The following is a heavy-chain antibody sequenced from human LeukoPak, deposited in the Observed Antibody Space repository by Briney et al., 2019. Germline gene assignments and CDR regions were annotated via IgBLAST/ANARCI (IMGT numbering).Heavy chain of an antibody. CDR2: IYYSGST. D-gene: IGHD6-19*01. J-gene: IGHJ5*02. CDR3: AREVAGSGLSYNWFDP. V-gene: IGHV4-59*11. CDR1: GGSISSHH. Sequence: SETLSLTCTVSGGSISSHHWSWIRQPPGKGLEWMGYIYYSGSTNYNPSLKSRVTISVDTSKNQYSLKLSSVTAADTAVYYCAREVAGSGLSYNWFDPWGQGTLVTVSS.